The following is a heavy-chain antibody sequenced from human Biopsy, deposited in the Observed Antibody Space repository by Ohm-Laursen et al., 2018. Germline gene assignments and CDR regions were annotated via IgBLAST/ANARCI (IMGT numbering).Heavy chain of an antibody. CDR3: ARVFCTSTTCYGLLDN. J-gene: IGHJ4*02. CDR2: ISPYNDKT. V-gene: IGHV1-18*01. CDR1: GYTFTSYD. D-gene: IGHD2/OR15-2a*01. Sequence: ASVKASCKASGYTFTSYDISWVRQAPGQGLEWMGWISPYNDKTSYPPKLQDRVTMTADTSTNTAHMELRSLRSDDTAVYYCARVFCTSTTCYGLLDNWGQGTLVIVSS.